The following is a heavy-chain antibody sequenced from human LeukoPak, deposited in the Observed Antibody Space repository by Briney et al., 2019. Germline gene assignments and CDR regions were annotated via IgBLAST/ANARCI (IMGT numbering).Heavy chain of an antibody. Sequence: PGRSLRLSCAASGFTFDDYAMHWVRQAPGKGLEWVSGISWNSGSIGYADSVKGRFTISRDNAKNSLYLQMNSLRAEDTALYYCAKVASGSYYDAFDIWGQGTMVTVSS. CDR1: GFTFDDYA. CDR2: ISWNSGSI. CDR3: AKVASGSYYDAFDI. J-gene: IGHJ3*02. D-gene: IGHD1-26*01. V-gene: IGHV3-9*01.